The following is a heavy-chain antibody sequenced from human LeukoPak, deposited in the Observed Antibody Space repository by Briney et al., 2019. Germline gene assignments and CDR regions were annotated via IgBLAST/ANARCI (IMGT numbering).Heavy chain of an antibody. CDR3: ASLPSNTVTHDY. CDR2: IYHSGST. D-gene: IGHD4-11*01. V-gene: IGHV4-38-2*01. J-gene: IGHJ4*02. CDR1: GYSISSSYY. Sequence: NPSETLSLTCAVSGYSISSSYYWGWIRQPPGKGLEWIGTIYHSGSTHYNPSHKSRVTLSVDTSKNQFSLKLRSVTAADTAVYYCASLPSNTVTHDYWGQGTLVTVSS.